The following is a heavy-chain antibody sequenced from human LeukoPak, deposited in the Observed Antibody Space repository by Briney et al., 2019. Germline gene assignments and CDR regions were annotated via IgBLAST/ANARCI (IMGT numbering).Heavy chain of an antibody. V-gene: IGHV3-30*18. J-gene: IGHJ4*02. CDR3: AKCDYGDYLYYFDY. Sequence: PGGSLRLSCAASGFTFSSYGMHWVRQAPGKGLEWVAVISYDGSNKYYADSVKGRFTISRDNSKNTLYLQMNSLRAEDTAVYYCAKCDYGDYLYYFDYWGQGTLVTVSS. CDR2: ISYDGSNK. CDR1: GFTFSSYG. D-gene: IGHD4-17*01.